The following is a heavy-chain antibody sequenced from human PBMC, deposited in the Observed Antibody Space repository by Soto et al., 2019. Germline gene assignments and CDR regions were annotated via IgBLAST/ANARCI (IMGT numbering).Heavy chain of an antibody. Sequence: PGGSLRLSCEASDFTFSSFNMNWVRQAPGKGLEWVSYISSSSDSIYYATSVKGRFTIFRDNSKNTLYLQMNSLRAEDTAVYYCAKARGYCSGGSCYGPYDFDIWGQGTMVTVSS. CDR1: DFTFSSFN. V-gene: IGHV3-48*01. J-gene: IGHJ3*02. D-gene: IGHD2-15*01. CDR2: ISSSSDSI. CDR3: AKARGYCSGGSCYGPYDFDI.